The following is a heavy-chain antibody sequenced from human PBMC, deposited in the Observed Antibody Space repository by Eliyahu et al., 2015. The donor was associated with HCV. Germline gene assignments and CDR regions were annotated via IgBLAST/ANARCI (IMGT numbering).Heavy chain of an antibody. CDR2: VFYNGNT. J-gene: IGHJ4*02. V-gene: IGHV4-59*02. Sequence: QVHLQESGPGLVNPSDTLSLDCTVPTASVTXYYWTWLRQPPGKGLEWIGXVFYNGNTNYNPSLRGRVSISMVSSFDRFSLILNSMTAADTAIYYCARSPYKYGHYDRWGQGIRVTVSS. D-gene: IGHD3-16*01. CDR3: ARSPYKYGHYDR. CDR1: TASVTXYY.